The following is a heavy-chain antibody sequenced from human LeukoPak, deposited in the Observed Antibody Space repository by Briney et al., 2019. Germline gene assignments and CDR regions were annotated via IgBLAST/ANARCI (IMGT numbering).Heavy chain of an antibody. V-gene: IGHV1-8*01. CDR3: ARFRSTGGMDV. Sequence: ASVKVCCKASGCTFTSYDINWVRQATGQGLEWMGWMNPNSGNTGYAQKFQGRVTMTRNTSISTAYMELSSLRSEDTAVYYCARFRSTGGMDVWGQGTTVTVSS. CDR2: MNPNSGNT. D-gene: IGHD2-2*01. J-gene: IGHJ6*02. CDR1: GCTFTSYD.